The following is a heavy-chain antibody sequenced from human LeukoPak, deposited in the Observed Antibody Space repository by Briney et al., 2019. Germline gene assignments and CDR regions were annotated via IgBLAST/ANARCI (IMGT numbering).Heavy chain of an antibody. Sequence: SETLSLTCTVSGGSISSSISTNYWNWVRQPPGKGLDWIGSIHYSGSTYYNPSLESRATISVDTSKNQFSVKLTSLTAADTAVYYCARKGTIAPTGASHFDYWGQGTLVTVSS. V-gene: IGHV4-39*01. CDR2: IHYSGST. CDR1: GGSISSSISTNY. J-gene: IGHJ4*02. CDR3: ARKGTIAPTGASHFDY. D-gene: IGHD6-13*01.